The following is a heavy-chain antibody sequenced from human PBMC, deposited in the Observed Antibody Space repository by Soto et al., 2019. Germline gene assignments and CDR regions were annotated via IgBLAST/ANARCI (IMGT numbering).Heavy chain of an antibody. V-gene: IGHV4-59*01. CDR1: GVTISSYY. D-gene: IGHD1-26*01. CDR3: ARRYGGNFDY. CDR2: IYYSGST. J-gene: IGHJ4*02. Sequence: SETQSLTCTVSGVTISSYYWSWIRQPPGKGLEWIGYIYYSGSTNYNPSLKSRVTISVDTSKNQFSLKLSSVTAADTAVYYCARRYGGNFDYWGRGTLVTVSS.